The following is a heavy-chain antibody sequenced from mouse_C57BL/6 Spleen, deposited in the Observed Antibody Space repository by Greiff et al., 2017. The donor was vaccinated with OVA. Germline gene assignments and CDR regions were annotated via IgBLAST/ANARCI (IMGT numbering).Heavy chain of an antibody. CDR2: IYPSDSET. D-gene: IGHD1-1*01. J-gene: IGHJ4*01. CDR1: GYTFTSYW. V-gene: IGHV1-61*01. CDR3: AREGTVNYAMDY. Sequence: VQLQQPGAELVRPGSSVKLSCKASGYTFTSYWMDWVKQRPGQGLEWIGNIYPSDSETHYNQKFKDKATLTVDKSSSTAYMQLSSLTSEDSAVDYCAREGTVNYAMDYWGQGTSVTVSS.